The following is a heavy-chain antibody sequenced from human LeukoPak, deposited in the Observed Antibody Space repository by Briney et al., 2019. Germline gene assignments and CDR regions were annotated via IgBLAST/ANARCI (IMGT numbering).Heavy chain of an antibody. Sequence: SETLSLTCIVSGGSISSYYWSWIRQPPGKALEWIGYVYYTGTAKYNPSLKSRATISLDTSKNQFSLKLTSVTAADTALFFCARGYDIDVWGQGTTVTVSS. CDR2: VYYTGTA. CDR1: GGSISSYY. V-gene: IGHV4-59*01. J-gene: IGHJ6*02. CDR3: ARGYDIDV.